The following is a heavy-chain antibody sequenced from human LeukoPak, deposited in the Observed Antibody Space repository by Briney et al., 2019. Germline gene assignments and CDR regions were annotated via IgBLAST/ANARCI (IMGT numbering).Heavy chain of an antibody. CDR3: ARQGAGEVVVVPAAMLNFDY. D-gene: IGHD2-2*01. V-gene: IGHV4-39*01. J-gene: IGHJ4*02. CDR2: IYYSGST. CDR1: GGSISSSSYY. Sequence: SQTLSLTCTVSGGSISSSSYYWGWIRQPPGKGLEWIGRIYYSGSTYYNPSLKSRVTISVDTSKNQFSLKLSSVTAADTAVYYCARQGAGEVVVVPAAMLNFDYWGQGTLVTVSS.